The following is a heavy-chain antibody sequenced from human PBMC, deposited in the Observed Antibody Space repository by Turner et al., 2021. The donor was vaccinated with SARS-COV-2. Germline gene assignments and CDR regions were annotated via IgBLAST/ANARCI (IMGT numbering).Heavy chain of an antibody. CDR1: GFTFSDYF. J-gene: IGHJ6*02. CDR2: ISSSTIYT. CDR3: ARPKFPYYYYGMDV. D-gene: IGHD2-21*01. V-gene: IGHV3-11*06. Sequence: QVQLVESGGGLVKPGGSLRLSCAASGFTFSDYFMSWIRQAPGKGLEWVSYISSSTIYTNYADSVKGRFTISRDNAKNSLYLQMNSLRAEETAVYYCARPKFPYYYYGMDVWGQGTTVTVSS.